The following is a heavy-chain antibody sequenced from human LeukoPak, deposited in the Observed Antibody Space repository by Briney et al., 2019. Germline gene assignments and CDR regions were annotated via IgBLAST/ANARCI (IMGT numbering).Heavy chain of an antibody. CDR1: GFTFSSYG. Sequence: GESLKISCAASGFTFSSYGMHWVRQAPGKGLEWVAVISYDGSNKYYADSVKGRFTISRDNSKNTLYLQMNSLRAEDTAVYYCAKDRAVACGGSCGFDYWGQGTLVTVSS. V-gene: IGHV3-30*18. CDR3: AKDRAVACGGSCGFDY. D-gene: IGHD2-15*01. CDR2: ISYDGSNK. J-gene: IGHJ4*02.